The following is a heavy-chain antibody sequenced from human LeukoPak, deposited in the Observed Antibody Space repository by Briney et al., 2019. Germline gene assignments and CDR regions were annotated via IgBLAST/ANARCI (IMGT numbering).Heavy chain of an antibody. CDR1: GSTFSSYG. J-gene: IGHJ5*02. Sequence: GGSLRLSCAASGSTFSSYGMHWVRQAPGKGLEWVAVISYDGSNKYYADSVKGRFTISRDNAKNSLYLQLNSLRAEDTAVYYCARSLLVGATYPYHWGQGTLVT. V-gene: IGHV3-30*03. CDR2: ISYDGSNK. D-gene: IGHD1-26*01. CDR3: ARSLLVGATYPYH.